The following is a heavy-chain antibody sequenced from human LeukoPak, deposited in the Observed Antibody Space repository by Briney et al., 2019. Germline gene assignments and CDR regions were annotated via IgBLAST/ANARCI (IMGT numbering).Heavy chain of an antibody. CDR3: AKGGSGSTFFDY. J-gene: IGHJ4*02. CDR2: ISGGGGTT. CDR1: GFTFTTYA. D-gene: IGHD6-13*01. V-gene: IGHV3-23*01. Sequence: GGSLRLSCAASGFTFTTYAMSWVRQAPGKGLEWVSTISGGGGTTYYADSVKGRFTISRDSSKNTLYLQMQSLRAEDTAVYYCAKGGSGSTFFDYWGQGTLVTVSS.